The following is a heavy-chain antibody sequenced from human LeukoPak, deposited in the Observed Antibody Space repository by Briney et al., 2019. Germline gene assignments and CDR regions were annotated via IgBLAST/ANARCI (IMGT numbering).Heavy chain of an antibody. CDR1: GFTFSSYA. Sequence: GGSLRLSCAASGFTFSSYAMSWVRQAPGKGLEWVSAISGSGGSTYYADSVKGRFTISRDNSKNTLYLQMNSLRAEDTAVYYCAKRHYGFWSGYQNQMYYFDYWGQGTLVTVSS. J-gene: IGHJ4*02. CDR3: AKRHYGFWSGYQNQMYYFDY. V-gene: IGHV3-23*01. D-gene: IGHD3-3*01. CDR2: ISGSGGST.